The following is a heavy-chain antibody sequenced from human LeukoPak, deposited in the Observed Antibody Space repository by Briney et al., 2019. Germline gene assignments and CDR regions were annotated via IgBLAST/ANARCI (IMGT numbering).Heavy chain of an antibody. CDR1: GYTFTNYG. CDR3: ARDGHRRYHYDSSGREDAFDM. V-gene: IGHV1-18*01. J-gene: IGHJ3*02. D-gene: IGHD3-22*01. Sequence: GASVKVSCKASGYTFTNYGISWVRQAPGQGLEWMGWIRGYNGYTNYAQKLQGRVTMTTDTSTSTAYMEVRSLRSDDTAVYYCARDGHRRYHYDSSGREDAFDMWGQGTMVTVSS. CDR2: IRGYNGYT.